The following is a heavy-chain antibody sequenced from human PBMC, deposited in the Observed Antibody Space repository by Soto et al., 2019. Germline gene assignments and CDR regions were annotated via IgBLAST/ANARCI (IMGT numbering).Heavy chain of an antibody. CDR1: GYTFTSYY. CDR3: ARSSYYDSSGHHDAMDV. D-gene: IGHD3-22*01. J-gene: IGHJ6*02. CDR2: INPSGGST. Sequence: ASVKVSWKASGYTFTSYYMHWVRQAPGQGLEWMGIINPSGGSTSYAQKFQGRVTMTRDTSTSTVYMELSSLRSEDTAVYYCARSSYYDSSGHHDAMDVSCQGPMLTVSS. V-gene: IGHV1-46*01.